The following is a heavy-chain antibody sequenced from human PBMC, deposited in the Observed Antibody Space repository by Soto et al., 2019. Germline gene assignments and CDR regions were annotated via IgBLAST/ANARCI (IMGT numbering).Heavy chain of an antibody. Sequence: QVQLVESGGGVVQPGRSLRLSCAASGFTFSSYGMHWVRQAPGKGLEWVAVIWYDGSNKYYADSVKGRFTISRDNSKNTLYLQMNSLRAEDTAVYYCARGGGYYGSGRPQYYFDYWGQGTLVTVSS. CDR3: ARGGGYYGSGRPQYYFDY. CDR2: IWYDGSNK. J-gene: IGHJ4*02. V-gene: IGHV3-33*01. D-gene: IGHD3-10*01. CDR1: GFTFSSYG.